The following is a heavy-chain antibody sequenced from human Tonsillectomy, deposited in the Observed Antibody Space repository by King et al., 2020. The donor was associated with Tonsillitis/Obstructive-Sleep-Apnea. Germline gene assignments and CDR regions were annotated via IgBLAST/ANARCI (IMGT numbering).Heavy chain of an antibody. J-gene: IGHJ3*02. CDR3: ARDMVLEAGGNAFDI. D-gene: IGHD2-8*01. CDR2: IYNSGST. Sequence: QLQESGPGLVKPSETLSLTCTVPGGSISSYYWNWIRQPPGKGLEWIGNIYNSGSTNYNPSLKSRVTISVDTSKNQFSLKLSSVTAADTAVYYCARDMVLEAGGNAFDIWGQGTMVTVSS. V-gene: IGHV4-59*01. CDR1: GGSISSYY.